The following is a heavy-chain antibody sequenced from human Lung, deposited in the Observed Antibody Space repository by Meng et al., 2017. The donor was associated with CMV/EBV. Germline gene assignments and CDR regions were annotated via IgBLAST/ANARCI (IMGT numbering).Heavy chain of an antibody. J-gene: IGHJ6*02. CDR1: GFSFSTYG. Sequence: LTXEASGFSFSTYGMHWVRQAPGKGLEWVALISNDGSTEYYADSVEGRFTISRDNSKNTLYLQMNSMRTEDTGIYYCARDMYWDQSYHGMDVWGRGXTVTVSS. V-gene: IGHV3-30-3*01. CDR3: ARDMYWDQSYHGMDV. D-gene: IGHD1-26*01. CDR2: ISNDGSTE.